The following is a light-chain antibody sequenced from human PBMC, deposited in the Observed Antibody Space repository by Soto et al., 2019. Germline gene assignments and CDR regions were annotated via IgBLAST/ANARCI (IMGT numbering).Light chain of an antibody. V-gene: IGKV1-39*01. CDR3: QHRSSWPRT. CDR1: ENIRSY. J-gene: IGKJ1*01. Sequence: DIQMTQSPSSLSASAGDRVTITCRASENIRSYLNWYQQKLGKAPEVLIYAASKLQSGVPLRFSGSGSGTDFTLNITRLQPEDFAVYYCQHRSSWPRTFGRGTKVDIK. CDR2: AAS.